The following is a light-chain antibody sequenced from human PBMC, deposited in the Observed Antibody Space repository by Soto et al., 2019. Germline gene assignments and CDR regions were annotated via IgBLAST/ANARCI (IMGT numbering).Light chain of an antibody. CDR2: DAS. J-gene: IGKJ4*01. Sequence: EIVLTQSPATLSLSPGERATLSCRASQSVSSYLAWYQQKPGQAPRFLIYDASNRATGIPDRFSGSGYGTDFTLTISSLEPEDFAVYYCQQRSNWPPLTFGGGTKVEIK. CDR3: QQRSNWPPLT. CDR1: QSVSSY. V-gene: IGKV3-11*01.